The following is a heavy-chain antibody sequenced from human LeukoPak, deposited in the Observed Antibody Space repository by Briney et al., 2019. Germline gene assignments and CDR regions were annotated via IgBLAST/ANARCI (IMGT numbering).Heavy chain of an antibody. Sequence: SVKVSCKASGGTFSSYAISWVRQAPGQGLEWMGRSIPILGIANYAQKFQGRVTITADKSTSTAYMELSSLRSEDTAVYYCASSYGSGSTDAFDIWGQGTMVTVSS. CDR1: GGTFSSYA. V-gene: IGHV1-69*04. D-gene: IGHD3-10*01. CDR2: SIPILGIA. CDR3: ASSYGSGSTDAFDI. J-gene: IGHJ3*02.